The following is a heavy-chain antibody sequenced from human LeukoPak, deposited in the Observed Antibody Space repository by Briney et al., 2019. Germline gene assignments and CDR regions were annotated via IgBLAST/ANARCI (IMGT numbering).Heavy chain of an antibody. D-gene: IGHD4-23*01. CDR1: GFSFSDYA. V-gene: IGHV3-30*04. Sequence: GRSLRLSCAASGFSFSDYAMHWVRQAPGKGLEWVAVISYDGSNKYYADSVKGRFTISRDNSKNTLYLQMNSLRAEDTAVYYCASKSPLNYGGNSARQNAFDIWGQGTMVTVSS. J-gene: IGHJ3*02. CDR2: ISYDGSNK. CDR3: ASKSPLNYGGNSARQNAFDI.